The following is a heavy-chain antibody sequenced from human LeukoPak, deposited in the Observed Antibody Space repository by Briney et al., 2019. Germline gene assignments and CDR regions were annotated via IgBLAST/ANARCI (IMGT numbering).Heavy chain of an antibody. CDR2: INTNTGNT. J-gene: IGHJ4*02. D-gene: IGHD2-15*01. V-gene: IGHV7-4-1*02. Sequence: ASLKVSCKASGYTFTSYAMSWVRQAPGPGLEWMGWINTNTGNTTYAQGLTGPFVFSLDTSVSTAYLQISSLKAENTAFYYCARVDGGIDYWGQGTLVTVSS. CDR1: GYTFTSYA. CDR3: ARVDGGIDY.